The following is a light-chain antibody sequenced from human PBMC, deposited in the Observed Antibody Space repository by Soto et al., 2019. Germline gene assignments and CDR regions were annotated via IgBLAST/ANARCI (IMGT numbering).Light chain of an antibody. CDR3: CSYTSSSTLV. Sequence: QSALTQPASVSGSPGQSITISCTGTSSDVGGYNYVSWYQQHPGKAPKLMIYDVSNRPTVVSNRFSGYKSGNTASLNISGLQAADEADHYCCSYTSSSTLVFGTGTKLTVL. CDR2: DVS. V-gene: IGLV2-14*01. J-gene: IGLJ1*01. CDR1: SSDVGGYNY.